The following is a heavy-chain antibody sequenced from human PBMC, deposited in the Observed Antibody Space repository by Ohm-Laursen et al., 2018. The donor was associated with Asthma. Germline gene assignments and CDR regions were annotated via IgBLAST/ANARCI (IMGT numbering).Heavy chain of an antibody. J-gene: IGHJ3*02. CDR2: ISWNSGSI. D-gene: IGHD3-10*01. V-gene: IGHV3-9*01. CDR3: ARGSWFREGDAFDI. Sequence: SLRLSCAASGFTFDDYAMHWVRQAPGKGLEWVSGISWNSGSIGYADSVKGRFTISRDNAKNSLYLQMNSLRAEDTAVYYCARGSWFREGDAFDIWGQGTMVTVSS. CDR1: GFTFDDYA.